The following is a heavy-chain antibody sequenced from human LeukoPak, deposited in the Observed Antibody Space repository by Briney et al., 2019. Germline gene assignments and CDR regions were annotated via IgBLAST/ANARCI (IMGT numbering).Heavy chain of an antibody. CDR3: ARDKISINAFDM. V-gene: IGHV4-59*11. D-gene: IGHD1-14*01. CDR1: DASISGHY. J-gene: IGHJ3*02. CDR2: IYYIGST. Sequence: SETLSLTCTVSDASISGHYLTWIRQPPGKGLEWIGYIYYIGSTNYNPSLKSGATISVDTTKNQFSLKLSSVTAADTGVYYCARDKISINAFDMWGEGTMVTVSS.